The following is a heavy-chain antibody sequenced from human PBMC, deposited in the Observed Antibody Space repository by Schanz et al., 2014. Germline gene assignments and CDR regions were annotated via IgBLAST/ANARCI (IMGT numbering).Heavy chain of an antibody. CDR2: ISGGGGSA. CDR1: GFTFSNYD. CDR3: AKVWGSDYFYPFDY. Sequence: EVQLVESGGGLVQPGGSLRLSCAASGFTFSNYDMHWVRLVPGKGLECVSGISGGGGSAYYADSVKGRFTISRDNSKNTLYLQMSSLRAEDTAVYYCAKVWGSDYFYPFDYWGQGTLVTVSS. D-gene: IGHD3-22*01. J-gene: IGHJ4*02. V-gene: IGHV3-23*04.